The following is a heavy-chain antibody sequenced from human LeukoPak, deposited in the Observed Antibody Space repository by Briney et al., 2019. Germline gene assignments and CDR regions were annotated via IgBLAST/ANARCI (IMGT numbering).Heavy chain of an antibody. J-gene: IGHJ4*02. CDR2: IYYSRST. CDR3: ARTPATTWTNHFDY. CDR1: GGSISTYY. D-gene: IGHD4-17*01. Sequence: SETLSLTCTVSGGSISTYYWNWIRQSPGKGLEWLGYIYYSRSTNYNPPLKSRVTISVDTSKNESSLKLSSVTAADTAVYYCARTPATTWTNHFDYWGQGTLVTVSS. V-gene: IGHV4-59*01.